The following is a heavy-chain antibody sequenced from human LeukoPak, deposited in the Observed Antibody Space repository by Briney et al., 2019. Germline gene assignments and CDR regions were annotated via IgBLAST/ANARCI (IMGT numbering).Heavy chain of an antibody. CDR3: AKDSRFLEWLTYNWFDP. J-gene: IGHJ5*02. V-gene: IGHV3-23*01. CDR1: GFTFISYA. CDR2: ISGSGGST. D-gene: IGHD3-3*01. Sequence: GGSLRHSCAASGFTFISYAMSWVRQALAKGLEWVSAISGSGGSTYYADSVKGRVTISRDNSKNTLYLQMNSLRAEDTAVYYCAKDSRFLEWLTYNWFDPWGQGTLVTVSS.